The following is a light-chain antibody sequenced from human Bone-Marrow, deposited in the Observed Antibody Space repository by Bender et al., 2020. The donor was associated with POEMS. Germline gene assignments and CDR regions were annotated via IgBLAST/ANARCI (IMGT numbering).Light chain of an antibody. CDR1: SSNIGAHA. CDR3: AVWDDSLNGWV. CDR2: SSH. J-gene: IGLJ3*02. V-gene: IGLV1-44*01. Sequence: QSVLTQPPSASGTPGQRVTISCSGGSSNIGAHAVNWYQHLPGTAPKLLIYSSHRRPSEVPDRFPGSRSVTSASLAISGLQSEDEADYYCAVWDDSLNGWVFGGGTKLTVL.